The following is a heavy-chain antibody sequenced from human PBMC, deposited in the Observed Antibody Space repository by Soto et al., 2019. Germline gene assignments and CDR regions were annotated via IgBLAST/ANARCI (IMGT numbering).Heavy chain of an antibody. CDR3: ARQGPGIAVAGTIYYYGMDV. Sequence: GESLKISCKGSGYSFTSYWISWLRQMPGKGLEWMGRIDPSDSYTNYSPSFQGHVTISADKSISTAYLQWSSLKASDTAMYYCARQGPGIAVAGTIYYYGMDVWGQGTTVTVSS. D-gene: IGHD6-19*01. V-gene: IGHV5-10-1*01. CDR2: IDPSDSYT. J-gene: IGHJ6*02. CDR1: GYSFTSYW.